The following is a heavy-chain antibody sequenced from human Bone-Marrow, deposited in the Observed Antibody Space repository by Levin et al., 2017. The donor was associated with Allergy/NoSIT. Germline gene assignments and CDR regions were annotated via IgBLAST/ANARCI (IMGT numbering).Heavy chain of an antibody. CDR2: VYPSGTT. Sequence: PSETLSLICTVSGDSMSNYYWNWIRRPPGKGLEWIGFVYPSGTTNYNPSLKSRVTISLDMSKNQFSLKLTSVAAADTAVYYCARVSAVGGTRLFDYWGQGTLVTVSS. J-gene: IGHJ4*02. CDR1: GDSMSNYY. V-gene: IGHV4-59*01. D-gene: IGHD6-19*01. CDR3: ARVSAVGGTRLFDY.